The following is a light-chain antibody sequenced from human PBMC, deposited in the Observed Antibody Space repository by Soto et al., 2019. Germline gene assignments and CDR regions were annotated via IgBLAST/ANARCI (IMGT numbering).Light chain of an antibody. CDR3: QQYGRPPRAT. J-gene: IGKJ5*01. V-gene: IGKV3-20*01. CDR1: QSVNSRY. CDR2: AAS. Sequence: DTVLTQSSGTLSLSPGERATLPCRDSQSVNSRYIARYQVKPGQPPRLLIYAASSRATRIPDRFSGGGSGTDFTLSISKVEPEDFAVYYCQQYGRPPRATFGQGTRLETK.